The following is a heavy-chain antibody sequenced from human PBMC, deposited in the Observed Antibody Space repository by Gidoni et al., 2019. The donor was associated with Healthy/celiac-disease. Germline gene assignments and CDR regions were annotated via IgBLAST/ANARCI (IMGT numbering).Heavy chain of an antibody. V-gene: IGHV1-46*01. Sequence: QVQLVQSGAEVTKPGASVKVSCKASGYTFTSYYMQGVRQAPGQGLEWMGIINPSGGSTSYAQKFQGRVTMTRDTSTSTVYMELSSLRSEDTAVYYCARSTVVWHNWFDPWGQGTLVTVSS. D-gene: IGHD2-15*01. CDR1: GYTFTSYY. J-gene: IGHJ5*02. CDR2: INPSGGST. CDR3: ARSTVVWHNWFDP.